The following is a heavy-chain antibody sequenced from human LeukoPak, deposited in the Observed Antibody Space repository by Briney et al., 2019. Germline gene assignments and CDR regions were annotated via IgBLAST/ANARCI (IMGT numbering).Heavy chain of an antibody. CDR1: GFTFSSYA. J-gene: IGHJ6*02. Sequence: PGGSLRLSCAASGFTFSSYAMSWVRQAPGKGLEWVSAISGSGGSTYYADSVKGRFTISRDNSKNTLYLQMNSLRAEDTAVYYCARDGYNYPNLPHGMDVWGQGTTVTVSS. CDR2: ISGSGGST. V-gene: IGHV3-23*01. D-gene: IGHD5-24*01. CDR3: ARDGYNYPNLPHGMDV.